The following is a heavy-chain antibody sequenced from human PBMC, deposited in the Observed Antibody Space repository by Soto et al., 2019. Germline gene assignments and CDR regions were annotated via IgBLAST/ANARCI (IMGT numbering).Heavy chain of an antibody. CDR1: GYTFTSYA. CDR3: ARGVAGPPLWFGL. V-gene: IGHV1-3*01. CDR2: INAGNGNT. J-gene: IGHJ5*02. D-gene: IGHD6-19*01. Sequence: QVQLVQSGAEVKKPGASVKVSCKASGYTFTSYAMHWVRQAPGQRLEWMGWINAGNGNTKYSQKLQGRVTITRDTSESTAYREVSSLTSEDTDVYYCARGVAGPPLWFGLWGQGTLIIVSS.